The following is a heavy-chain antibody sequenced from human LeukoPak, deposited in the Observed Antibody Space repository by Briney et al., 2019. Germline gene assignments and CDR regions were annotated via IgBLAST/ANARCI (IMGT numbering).Heavy chain of an antibody. CDR3: ARMYYDFWSGYPIPYYFDY. CDR1: GYTFTSYG. J-gene: IGHJ4*02. V-gene: IGHV1-18*01. D-gene: IGHD3-3*01. CDR2: ISAYNGNT. Sequence: ASVKVSCKASGYTFTSYGISWVRQAPGQGLEWMGWISAYNGNTNYAQKLQGRVTMTTDTSTSTAYMELRSLRSDDTAVYYCARMYYDFWSGYPIPYYFDYWGQGTLVTVSS.